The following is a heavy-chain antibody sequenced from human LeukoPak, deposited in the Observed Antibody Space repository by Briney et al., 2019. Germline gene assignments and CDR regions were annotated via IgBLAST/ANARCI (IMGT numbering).Heavy chain of an antibody. V-gene: IGHV3-30*18. Sequence: GRSLRLSCAASGFTFSGSGMHWVRQAPGKGLEWVALISYDGSEIYYADSVKGRFTISRDNSKNTVYLQMNSLRAEDTAVYYCAKDLSWSFDYWGQGTLVTVSS. J-gene: IGHJ4*02. CDR2: ISYDGSEI. CDR3: AKDLSWSFDY. CDR1: GFTFSGSG. D-gene: IGHD6-13*01.